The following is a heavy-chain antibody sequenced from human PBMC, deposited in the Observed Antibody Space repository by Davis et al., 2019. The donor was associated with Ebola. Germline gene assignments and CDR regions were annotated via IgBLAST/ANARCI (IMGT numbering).Heavy chain of an antibody. CDR1: SYTFTRYG. CDR2: ISAYNGNT. CDR3: AREAGATTRIYDS. V-gene: IGHV1-18*01. Sequence: ASVTVSCQASSYTFTRYGLSWLRQAPGQGLDWMGWISAYNGNTNYAQKLQGRVTMTTDTSRSTAYMELRSLRSDDTAVYYCAREAGATTRIYDSWGQGTLVTVSS. D-gene: IGHD1-26*01. J-gene: IGHJ5*01.